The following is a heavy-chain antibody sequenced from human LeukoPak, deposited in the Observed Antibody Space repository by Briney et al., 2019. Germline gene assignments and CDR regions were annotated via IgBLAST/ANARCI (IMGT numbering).Heavy chain of an antibody. Sequence: GGSLRLSCAASGFTFSSYGMHWVRQAPGEGLEWVAVIWYDGSNKYYADSVKGRFTISRDNSKNTLYLQMNSLRAEDTAVYYCAKWRAVTRMADAFDIWGQGTMVTVSS. CDR2: IWYDGSNK. V-gene: IGHV3-33*06. CDR1: GFTFSSYG. CDR3: AKWRAVTRMADAFDI. D-gene: IGHD4-17*01. J-gene: IGHJ3*02.